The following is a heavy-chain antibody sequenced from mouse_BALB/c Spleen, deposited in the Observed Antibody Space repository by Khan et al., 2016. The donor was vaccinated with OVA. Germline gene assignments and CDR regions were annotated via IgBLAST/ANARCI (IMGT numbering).Heavy chain of an antibody. D-gene: IGHD3-1*01. CDR2: IRYDGNS. CDR3: ARGGSSGPAWFTN. J-gene: IGHJ3*01. V-gene: IGHV3-6*02. Sequence: EVQLQESGPGLVKPSQSLSLTCSVTGYSITSGYFWNWIRQFPGNKLEWMGYIRYDGNSNYYPSLQNRISISRDTSKNKFFLKLNSVTPEDTATYYCARGGSSGPAWFTNWGQGTLVTVSA. CDR1: GYSITSGYF.